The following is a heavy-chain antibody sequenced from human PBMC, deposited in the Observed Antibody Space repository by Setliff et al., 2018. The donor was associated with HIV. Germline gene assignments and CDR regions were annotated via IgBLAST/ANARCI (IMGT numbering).Heavy chain of an antibody. CDR1: GFTVSTYY. V-gene: IGHV3-48*01. Sequence: SGGSLRLSCAASGFTVSTYYMSWVRQAPGTGLEWVSYISSSSSIIYYADSVKGRFTISRDNAKKSLYLQMNSLRAEDTAVYYCARAPGSYGYYYFDYWGQGTLVTVSS. J-gene: IGHJ4*02. CDR2: ISSSSSII. D-gene: IGHD5-18*01. CDR3: ARAPGSYGYYYFDY.